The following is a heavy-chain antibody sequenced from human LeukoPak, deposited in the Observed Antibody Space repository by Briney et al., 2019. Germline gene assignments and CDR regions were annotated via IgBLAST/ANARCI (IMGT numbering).Heavy chain of an antibody. J-gene: IGHJ4*02. D-gene: IGHD1-26*01. V-gene: IGHV4-59*08. Sequence: PSETLSLTCTVSGGSISSYYWSWIRQPPGKGLEWIGYIYYSGSTNYNPSLKSRVTISVDTSKNQFSLKLSSVTAADTAVYYCARHRYGGVGAVDYWGQGTLVTVSS. CDR2: IYYSGST. CDR3: ARHRYGGVGAVDY. CDR1: GGSISSYY.